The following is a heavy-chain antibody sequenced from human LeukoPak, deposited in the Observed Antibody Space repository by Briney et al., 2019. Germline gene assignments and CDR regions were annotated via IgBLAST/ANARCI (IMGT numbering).Heavy chain of an antibody. CDR3: ARELRWLQSIYFDY. CDR2: INHSGST. CDR1: GGSFSGYY. D-gene: IGHD5-24*01. J-gene: IGHJ4*02. Sequence: SETLSLTCAVYGGSFSGYYWSWIRQPPGKGLEWIGEINHSGSTNYNPSLKSRVTISVDTSKNQFSLKLSSVTAADTAVYYCARELRWLQSIYFDYWGQGTLVTVSS. V-gene: IGHV4-34*01.